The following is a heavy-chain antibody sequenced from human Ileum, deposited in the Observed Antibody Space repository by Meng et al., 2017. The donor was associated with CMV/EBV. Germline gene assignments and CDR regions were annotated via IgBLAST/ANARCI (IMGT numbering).Heavy chain of an antibody. Sequence: YGGSFSGYYWSLIRQPPGKGLEWIGEINHSGSTNYNPSLKSRVTISVDTSKNQFSLKLSSVTAADTAVYYCARAYCSSTSCYANWFDPWGQGTLVTVSS. D-gene: IGHD2-2*01. CDR2: INHSGST. CDR1: GGSFSGYY. V-gene: IGHV4-34*01. CDR3: ARAYCSSTSCYANWFDP. J-gene: IGHJ5*02.